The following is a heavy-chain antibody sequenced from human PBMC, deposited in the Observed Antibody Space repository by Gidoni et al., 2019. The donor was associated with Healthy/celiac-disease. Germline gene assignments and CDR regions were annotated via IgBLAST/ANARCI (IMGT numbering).Heavy chain of an antibody. V-gene: IGHV3-30*03. CDR2: ISYDGSNK. CDR1: GFTFSSYG. J-gene: IGHJ4*02. CDR3: ARAGSSGYYYVPFDY. D-gene: IGHD3-22*01. Sequence: QVQLVESGGGVVQPGRSLRLSCAASGFTFSSYGMHWVRQAPGKGLEWVAVISYDGSNKYYADSVKGRFTISRDNSKNTLYLQMNSLRAEDTAVYYCARAGSSGYYYVPFDYWGQGTLVTVSS.